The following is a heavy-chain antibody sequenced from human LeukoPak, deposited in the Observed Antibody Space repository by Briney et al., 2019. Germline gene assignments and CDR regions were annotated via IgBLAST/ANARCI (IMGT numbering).Heavy chain of an antibody. Sequence: TLSLTCTVSGGSISSGGYYWSWIRQHPGKGLEWIGYIYYSGSTYYNPSLKSRVTISVDRSKNKFSLKLSSVTAADKDVYYCARAPVVPADMYLGGPWFDPWGQGTLVTVSS. J-gene: IGHJ5*02. CDR1: GGSISSGGYY. D-gene: IGHD2-2*01. V-gene: IGHV4-31*03. CDR3: ARAPVVPADMYLGGPWFDP. CDR2: IYYSGST.